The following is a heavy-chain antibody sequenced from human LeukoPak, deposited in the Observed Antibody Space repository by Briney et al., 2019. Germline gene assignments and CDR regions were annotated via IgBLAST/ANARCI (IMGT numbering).Heavy chain of an antibody. J-gene: IGHJ4*02. D-gene: IGHD4-17*01. CDR2: ISAYNGNT. CDR1: GYTFVNNG. Sequence: GASVKLSCKASGYTFVNNGVTWVRQAPGQGLEWMGWISAYNGNTNYAQKFQGRITMATDTSTSTAYMELRSLRSDDTAVYYCARDRDTGTFDYWGQGTLVTVSS. V-gene: IGHV1-18*01. CDR3: ARDRDTGTFDY.